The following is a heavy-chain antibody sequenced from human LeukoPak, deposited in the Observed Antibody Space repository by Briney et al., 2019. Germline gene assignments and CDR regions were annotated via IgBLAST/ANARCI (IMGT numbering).Heavy chain of an antibody. D-gene: IGHD3-3*01. CDR1: GGSISSYY. CDR3: ARGEWLLNP. J-gene: IGHJ5*02. V-gene: IGHV4-59*01. Sequence: SETLSLTCTVSGGSISSYYWSWIRQPPGKGLEWIGYIYYSGSTNYNPSLKSQVTISVDTSKNQFSLKLSSVTAADTAVYYCARGEWLLNPWGQGTLVTVSS. CDR2: IYYSGST.